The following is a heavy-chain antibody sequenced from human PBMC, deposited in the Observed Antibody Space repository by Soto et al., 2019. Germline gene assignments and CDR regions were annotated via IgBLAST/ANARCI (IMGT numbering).Heavy chain of an antibody. CDR2: IYHRGGP. D-gene: IGHD1-1*01. CDR3: ARGDNWMRFQH. J-gene: IGHJ1*01. V-gene: IGHV4-4*02. CDR1: GGSISSSNW. Sequence: SETLSLTCAVSGGSISSSNWWSWVRQPPGQGLEWMGEIYHRGGPNYNPSLKSRVTISVDKSKNQFSLMLSSVTAADTAVYYCARGDNWMRFQHWGQGTLVTVSS.